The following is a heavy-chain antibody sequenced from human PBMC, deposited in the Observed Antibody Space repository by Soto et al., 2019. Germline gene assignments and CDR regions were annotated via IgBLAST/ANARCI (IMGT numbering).Heavy chain of an antibody. J-gene: IGHJ4*02. V-gene: IGHV3-66*01. CDR3: ASGIAASALLY. CDR2: IYSGGST. Sequence: EVQLVESGGGLVQPGGSLRLSCAASGFTVSSNYMSWVRQAPGKGLEWVSVIYSGGSTYYADSVKGRFTISRDNSKNMLYLQMNSLGAEATAVYYCASGIAASALLYWGQGTLVTVSS. D-gene: IGHD6-13*01. CDR1: GFTVSSNY.